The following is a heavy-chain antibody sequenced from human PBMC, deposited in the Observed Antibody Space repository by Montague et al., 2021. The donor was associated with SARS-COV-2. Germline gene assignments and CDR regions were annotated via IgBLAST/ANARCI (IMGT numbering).Heavy chain of an antibody. J-gene: IGHJ4*02. V-gene: IGHV4-34*01. Sequence: SETLSLTCGVYGGSFGDDHWSWIRQPPGKGLEWIGDIKQSGSTNXNPSLKSRVTISVDTSRNQFSLKLTPVTAADTAVYFCARGHLSVSMIVVVFTSASYYFDYWGQGALVTVSS. D-gene: IGHD3-22*01. CDR3: ARGHLSVSMIVVVFTSASYYFDY. CDR1: GGSFGDDH. CDR2: IKQSGST.